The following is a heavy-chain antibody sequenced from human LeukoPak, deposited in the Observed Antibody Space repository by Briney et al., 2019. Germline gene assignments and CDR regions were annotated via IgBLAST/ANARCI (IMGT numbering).Heavy chain of an antibody. V-gene: IGHV3-48*03. CDR1: GFTFSSYE. Sequence: LSGGSLRLSCAASGFTFSSYEMNWVRQAPGKGLEWVSYISSSGSTIYYADSVKGRFTISRDNAKNSLYLQMNSLRAEDTAVYYCARSGYSYGYYYYYYYMDVWGKGTTVTVSS. CDR2: ISSSGSTI. J-gene: IGHJ6*03. CDR3: ARSGYSYGYYYYYYYMDV. D-gene: IGHD5-18*01.